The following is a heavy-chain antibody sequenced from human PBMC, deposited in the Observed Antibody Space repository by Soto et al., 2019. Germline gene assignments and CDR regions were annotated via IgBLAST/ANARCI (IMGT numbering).Heavy chain of an antibody. D-gene: IGHD3-16*01. V-gene: IGHV5-10-1*01. Sequence: GESLKISCKGSGYSFTSYWISWVRQMPGKGLEWMGRIDPSDSYTNYSPSFQGHVTISADKSISTAYLQWSSLKASDTAMYYCARGYRAYRYYYGMDVGGQGTTVTVSS. CDR2: IDPSDSYT. CDR3: ARGYRAYRYYYGMDV. CDR1: GYSFTSYW. J-gene: IGHJ6*02.